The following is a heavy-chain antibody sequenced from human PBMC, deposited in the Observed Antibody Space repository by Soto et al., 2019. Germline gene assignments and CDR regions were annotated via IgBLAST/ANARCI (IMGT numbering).Heavy chain of an antibody. Sequence: QLQLQESDPGLVKPSETLSLTCTVSGGSISSSSYYWGWIRQPPGKGLERIGSIYYSGSTYYNPSLKSRVTISVDTSKNQFSLTRSSVTAADTAVYYCARQTIFGVVRYYFDYWGQGTLVTVSS. V-gene: IGHV4-39*01. CDR1: GGSISSSSYY. J-gene: IGHJ4*02. D-gene: IGHD3-3*01. CDR3: ARQTIFGVVRYYFDY. CDR2: IYYSGST.